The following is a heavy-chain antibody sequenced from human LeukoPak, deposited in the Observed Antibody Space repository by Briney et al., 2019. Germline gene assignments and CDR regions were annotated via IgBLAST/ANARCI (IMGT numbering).Heavy chain of an antibody. CDR1: GFTFSDYY. J-gene: IGHJ3*02. D-gene: IGHD6-19*01. V-gene: IGHV3-11*04. Sequence: GGSLRLSCAASGFTFSDYYMSWIRQAPGKGLEWVSYISSSGSTIYYADSVKGRFTISRDNAKNSLYLQMNSLRAEDTAVYYCAREDKTPSGWGRSDAFDIWGQGTMVTVSS. CDR3: AREDKTPSGWGRSDAFDI. CDR2: ISSSGSTI.